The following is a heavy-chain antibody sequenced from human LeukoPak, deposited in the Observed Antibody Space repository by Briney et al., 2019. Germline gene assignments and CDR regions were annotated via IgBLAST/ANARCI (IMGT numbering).Heavy chain of an antibody. CDR2: IYPDDSDT. D-gene: IGHD6-19*01. J-gene: IGHJ4*02. CDR3: ARQRRSSGWPNDY. CDR1: GYSFTSYW. V-gene: IGHV5-51*01. Sequence: GESLKISCKGSGYSFTSYWIAWVCQMPGKGLEWMGIIYPDDSDTRYSPSFQGQVTITADKSISTAYLQWSSLKASDNAMYYCARQRRSSGWPNDYWGQGTLVTVSS.